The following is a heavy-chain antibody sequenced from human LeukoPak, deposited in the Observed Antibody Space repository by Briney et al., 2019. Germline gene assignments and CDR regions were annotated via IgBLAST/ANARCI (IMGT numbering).Heavy chain of an antibody. CDR3: AKYGGSSGGLMVPSGTDY. V-gene: IGHV3-23*01. CDR1: GFTFSSYA. Sequence: GGSLRLSCAASGFTFSSYAMSWVRQAPGKGLGWVSVISGSSSNTFYADSVKGRFTISRDNSKNTLYLQMTSLRAEDTAVYYCAKYGGSSGGLMVPSGTDYWGQGALVTVSS. J-gene: IGHJ4*02. D-gene: IGHD1-26*01. CDR2: ISGSSSNT.